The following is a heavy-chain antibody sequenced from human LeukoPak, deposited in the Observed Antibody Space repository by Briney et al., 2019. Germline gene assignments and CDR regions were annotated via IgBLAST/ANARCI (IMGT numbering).Heavy chain of an antibody. D-gene: IGHD5-12*01. CDR1: GFTFSSCA. CDR3: ARQWASDDYNTRYTWFDP. V-gene: IGHV3-30*04. J-gene: IGHJ5*02. CDR2: ISYDGSNK. Sequence: GGSLRLSCAASGFTFSSCAMHWVRQAPGKGLEWVAVISYDGSNKYYADSVKGRFTISRDNSKNTLYLQMNSLRAEDTAVYYCARQWASDDYNTRYTWFDPWGQGTLVAVSS.